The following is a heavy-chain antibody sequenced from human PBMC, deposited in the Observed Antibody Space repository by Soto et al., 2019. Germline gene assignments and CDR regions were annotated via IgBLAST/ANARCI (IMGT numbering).Heavy chain of an antibody. CDR2: IYYSGST. V-gene: IGHV4-39*01. CDR3: ARRQSKSIKYGMDV. J-gene: IGHJ6*02. Sequence: LSLTCTVSGGSISSSSYYWGWIRQPPGKGLEWIGGIYYSGSTYYNPSLKSRVTISVDTSKNQFSLKLSSVTAADTAVYYCARRQSKSIKYGMDVWGQGTTVTVSS. D-gene: IGHD6-19*01. CDR1: GGSISSSSYY.